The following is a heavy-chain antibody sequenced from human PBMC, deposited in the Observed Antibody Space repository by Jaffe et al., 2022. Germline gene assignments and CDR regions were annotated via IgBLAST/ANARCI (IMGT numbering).Heavy chain of an antibody. CDR1: GFTFSSYG. D-gene: IGHD3-22*01. CDR3: AKDRHYYDSSGGGNMDV. CDR2: IRYDGSNK. J-gene: IGHJ6*03. Sequence: QVQLVESGGGVVQPGGSLRLSCAASGFTFSSYGMHWVRQAPGKGLEWVAFIRYDGSNKYYADSVKGRFTISRDNSKNTLYLQMNSLRAEDTAVYYCAKDRHYYDSSGGGNMDVWGKGTTVTVSS. V-gene: IGHV3-30*02.